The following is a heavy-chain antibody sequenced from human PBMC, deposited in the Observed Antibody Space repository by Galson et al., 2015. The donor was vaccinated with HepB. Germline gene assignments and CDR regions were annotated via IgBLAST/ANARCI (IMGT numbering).Heavy chain of an antibody. J-gene: IGHJ6*02. CDR1: GGTFSSYA. CDR3: ARVGDPFLGGAIFGVVIIGDYYYGMDV. V-gene: IGHV1-69*04. D-gene: IGHD3-3*01. CDR2: IIPILGIA. Sequence: SVKVSCKASGGTFSSYAISWVRQAPGQGLEWMGRIIPILGIANYAQKFQGRVTITADESTSTAYMELSSLRSEDTAVHYCARVGDPFLGGAIFGVVIIGDYYYGMDVWGQGTTVTVSS.